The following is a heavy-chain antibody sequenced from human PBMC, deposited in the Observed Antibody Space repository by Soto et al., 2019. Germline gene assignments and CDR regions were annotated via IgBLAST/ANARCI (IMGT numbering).Heavy chain of an antibody. CDR1: GGTFSSYA. D-gene: IGHD2-2*01. CDR2: IIPIFGTA. J-gene: IGHJ6*02. CDR3: ARDSSYHKDIVVVPAYYGMDV. Sequence: QVQLVQSGAEVKKPGSSVKVSCKASGGTFSSYAISWVRQAPGQGLEWMGGIIPIFGTANYAQEFQGRVTITADESTSTAYMELSSLRSEDKAVYYCARDSSYHKDIVVVPAYYGMDVWGQGTTVTVSS. V-gene: IGHV1-69*01.